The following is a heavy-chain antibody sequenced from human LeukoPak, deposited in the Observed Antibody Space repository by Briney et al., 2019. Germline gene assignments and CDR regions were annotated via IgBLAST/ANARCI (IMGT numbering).Heavy chain of an antibody. D-gene: IGHD4-17*01. V-gene: IGHV1-69*01. CDR3: ASNYGDYQEPFDY. CDR1: GGTFSSYA. J-gene: IGHJ4*02. Sequence: GSSVTVSCKASGGTFSSYAISWVRQAPGRGLEWMGGIIPIFGTANYAQKFQGRVTITADESTSTAYMELRSLRSDDTAVYYCASNYGDYQEPFDYWGQGTLVTVSS. CDR2: IIPIFGTA.